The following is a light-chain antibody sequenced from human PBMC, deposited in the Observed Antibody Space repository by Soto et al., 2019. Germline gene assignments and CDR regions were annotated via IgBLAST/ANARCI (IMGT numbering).Light chain of an antibody. Sequence: DIHMTQSPSTLSASVGGRVTITCPSSQRISSWLAWYQQKPGKAPKLLIYKASSLESGVPSRFSGSGSGTEFTLTISSLQPEDFAVYYCQQRSNWPPITLGQGTRLEI. CDR2: KAS. J-gene: IGKJ5*01. V-gene: IGKV1-5*03. CDR1: QRISSW. CDR3: QQRSNWPPIT.